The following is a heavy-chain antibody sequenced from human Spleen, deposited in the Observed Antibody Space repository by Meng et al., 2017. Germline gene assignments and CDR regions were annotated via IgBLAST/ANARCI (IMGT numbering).Heavy chain of an antibody. CDR2: GNPNGGGT. CDR1: GYTCTAYY. J-gene: IGHJ4*02. V-gene: IGHV1-2*06. D-gene: IGHD6-13*01. Sequence: GQSGAGGHNPGASSQVSCKAAGYTCTAYYDRWVRQAPGQGLGWMGRGNPNGGGTNNIQKFRGSVTMTRDTSINTAYMELTSLTSDDTAVYYCARSHSSTIASVEDYWGQGTLVTVSS. CDR3: ARSHSSTIASVEDY.